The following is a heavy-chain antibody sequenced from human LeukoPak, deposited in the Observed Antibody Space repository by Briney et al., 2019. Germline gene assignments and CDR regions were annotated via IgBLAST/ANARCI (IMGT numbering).Heavy chain of an antibody. CDR1: GGSFSGYY. CDR2: INHSGST. Sequence: SETLSLTCAVYGGSFSGYYWSWIRQPPGKGLEWIGEINHSGSTNYNPSLKSRVTISVDTSKNQFSLKLSSVTAADTAVYYCARHVDRIAAAGIYYFDYWGQGTLVIVSS. V-gene: IGHV4-34*01. J-gene: IGHJ4*02. D-gene: IGHD6-13*01. CDR3: ARHVDRIAAAGIYYFDY.